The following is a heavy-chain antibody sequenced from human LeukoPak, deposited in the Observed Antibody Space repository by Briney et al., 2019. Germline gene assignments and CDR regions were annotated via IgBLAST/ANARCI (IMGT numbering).Heavy chain of an antibody. CDR3: ARDLRGDDY. CDR1: GYTFTDYY. CDR2: INPNRGDT. D-gene: IGHD3-10*01. Sequence: ASVKVSCKASGYTFTDYYMHWVRQAPGQGLEWMAWINPNRGDTNYAQKFQGRVTMTRDTSISTAYMELSRLRSDDTAVYYCARDLRGDDYWAREPWSPSPQ. J-gene: IGHJ4*02. V-gene: IGHV1-2*02.